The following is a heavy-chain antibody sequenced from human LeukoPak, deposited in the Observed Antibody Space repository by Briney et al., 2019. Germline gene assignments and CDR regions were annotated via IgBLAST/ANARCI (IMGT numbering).Heavy chain of an antibody. Sequence: PGGSLRLSCAASGFTFSSYTMNWVRQAPGKGLEWVSSISSSSSYINYADSVKGRFTISRDNAKNSLYLQMNSLRAEDTAVYYCARDVTHRGGDCYSGDYWGQGTLVTVSS. CDR3: ARDVTHRGGDCYSGDY. CDR2: ISSSSSYI. V-gene: IGHV3-21*01. CDR1: GFTFSSYT. J-gene: IGHJ4*02. D-gene: IGHD2-21*02.